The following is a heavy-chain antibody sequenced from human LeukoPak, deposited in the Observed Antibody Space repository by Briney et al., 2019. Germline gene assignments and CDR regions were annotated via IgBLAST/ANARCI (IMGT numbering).Heavy chain of an antibody. D-gene: IGHD5-24*01. J-gene: IGHJ4*02. CDR3: ASGGDGYNLDY. V-gene: IGHV3-30*03. CDR2: ISYDGSNK. CDR1: GFTFSSYG. Sequence: GRSLRLSCAASGFTFSSYGMHWVRQAPGKGLEWVAVISYDGSNKYYADSVKGRFTISRDNSKNTLYLQMNSLRAEDTAVYYCASGGDGYNLDYWGQGTLVTVSS.